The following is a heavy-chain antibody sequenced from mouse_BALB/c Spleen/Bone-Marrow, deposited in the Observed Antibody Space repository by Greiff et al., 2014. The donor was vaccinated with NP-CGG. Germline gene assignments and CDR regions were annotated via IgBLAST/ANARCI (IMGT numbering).Heavy chain of an antibody. Sequence: EANLVESGGGLVQPGGSLKLSSVASGFTFSSYDMSWVRQTPDKRLELVATINNNGGSTYYPDSVKGQFTISRDNAKNTLYLQMSSLKSEDTAMYYCARVYGWYFDVWGAGTTVTVSS. V-gene: IGHV5-6-3*01. D-gene: IGHD1-1*01. CDR3: ARVYGWYFDV. CDR2: INNNGGST. J-gene: IGHJ1*01. CDR1: GFTFSSYD.